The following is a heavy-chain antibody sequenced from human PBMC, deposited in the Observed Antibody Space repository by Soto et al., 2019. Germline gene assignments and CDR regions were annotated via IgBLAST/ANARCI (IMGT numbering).Heavy chain of an antibody. Sequence: GGSLRLSCAASGFTFSSYAISWVRQAPGKGLEWVSAISGSGGSTYYADSVKGRFTISRDNSKNTLYLQMNSLRAEDTAVYYCAKIVRAARPPRVFDYWGQGTLVTVSS. D-gene: IGHD6-6*01. CDR1: GFTFSSYA. CDR3: AKIVRAARPPRVFDY. CDR2: ISGSGGST. V-gene: IGHV3-23*01. J-gene: IGHJ4*02.